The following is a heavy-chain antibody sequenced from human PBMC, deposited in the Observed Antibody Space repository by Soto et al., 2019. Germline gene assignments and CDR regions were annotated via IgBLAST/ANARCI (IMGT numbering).Heavy chain of an antibody. CDR2: ISSSSTYI. J-gene: IGHJ5*02. Sequence: GGSLRLSCAASGFTFSTYSMNWVRQAPGKGLEWVSSISSSSTYIYYADSVKGRFAISRDNAKNSLYLQMNSLRAEDAAVYYCAKIPDIVDSIRFDPWGQGTLVTVSS. D-gene: IGHD2-15*01. CDR1: GFTFSTYS. V-gene: IGHV3-21*01. CDR3: AKIPDIVDSIRFDP.